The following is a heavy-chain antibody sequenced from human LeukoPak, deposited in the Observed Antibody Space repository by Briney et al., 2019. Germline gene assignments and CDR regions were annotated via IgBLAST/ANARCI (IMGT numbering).Heavy chain of an antibody. CDR2: ISTYNGNT. D-gene: IGHD2-15*01. Sequence: ASVKVSCKASGYTFTKYGITWVRQAPGQGLEWMGWISTYNGNTNYAQKLQGRVTVTTDTSTSTAYMELRSLISDDAAVYYCARVYRGYCSGGSCATALGYWGQGTLVTVSS. CDR3: ARVYRGYCSGGSCATALGY. CDR1: GYTFTKYG. V-gene: IGHV1-18*01. J-gene: IGHJ4*02.